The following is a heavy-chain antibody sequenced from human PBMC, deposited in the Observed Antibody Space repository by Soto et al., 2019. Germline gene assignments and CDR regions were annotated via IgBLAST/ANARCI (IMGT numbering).Heavy chain of an antibody. CDR3: ARGGGPSCYKRAWGSCYSYYYYYMDV. J-gene: IGHJ6*03. D-gene: IGHD2-15*01. Sequence: SETLSLTCAVYGGSFSGYYWSWIRQPPGKGLEWIGEINHSGSTNYNPSLKSRVTISVDTSKNQFSLKLSSVTAADTAVYYCARGGGPSCYKRAWGSCYSYYYYYMDVWGKGTTVTVSS. CDR1: GGSFSGYY. CDR2: INHSGST. V-gene: IGHV4-34*01.